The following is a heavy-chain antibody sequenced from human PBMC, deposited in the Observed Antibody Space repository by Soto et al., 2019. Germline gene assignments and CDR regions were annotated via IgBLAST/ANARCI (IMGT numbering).Heavy chain of an antibody. CDR2: INHSGST. CDR1: GGSFSGYY. CDR3: ARARYCTNGVFSTRDGYYYDGMDV. V-gene: IGHV4-34*01. D-gene: IGHD2-8*01. J-gene: IGHJ6*02. Sequence: PSETLSLTCAVSGGSFSGYYCSWIRQPPRKGMEWNGEINHSGSTNDNQSLKLRVTISVDTSNNQLSLKLSSVTAADTAVYYCARARYCTNGVFSTRDGYYYDGMDVWGQGTTVTVSS.